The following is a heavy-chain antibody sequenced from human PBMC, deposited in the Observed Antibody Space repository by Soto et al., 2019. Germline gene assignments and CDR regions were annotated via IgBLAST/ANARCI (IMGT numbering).Heavy chain of an antibody. D-gene: IGHD2-21*01. CDR3: ARTARLLDS. CDR2: MSGSGSDV. J-gene: IGHJ4*02. Sequence: QVQLVESGGGLVNPGGSLRLSCVASGFNIRDHYMNWVRQAPGRGLEWVSYMSGSGSDVNYVDSVRGRFTMSRDNAQNSLFLQMNSLRAEDTAVYYCARTARLLDSWGPGTLVTVSS. V-gene: IGHV3-11*01. CDR1: GFNIRDHY.